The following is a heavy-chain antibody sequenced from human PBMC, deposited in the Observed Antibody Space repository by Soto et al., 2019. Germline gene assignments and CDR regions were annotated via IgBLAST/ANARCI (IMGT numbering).Heavy chain of an antibody. V-gene: IGHV3-30*02. CDR2: MSYDGSDT. J-gene: IGHJ4*02. Sequence: WGSLRLSCVCSGFIFSNNCIHWVRQTPGKGLEWVAFMSYDGSDTFYADSVKGRFTISRDNSKNTLFLHMSNLRAEDTAMYYCTIVRVADSALDHWGQGTLVTVSS. CDR3: TIVRVADSALDH. D-gene: IGHD3-10*02. CDR1: GFIFSNNC.